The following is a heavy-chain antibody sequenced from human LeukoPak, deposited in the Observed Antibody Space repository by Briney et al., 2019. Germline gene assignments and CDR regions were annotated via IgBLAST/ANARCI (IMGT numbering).Heavy chain of an antibody. CDR3: AKGSPQS. Sequence: GGSLRLSCAASGFTFSSYWMSWVRQAPGKGLEWVANIKQDGSEKYYVDSVKGRFTISRDNAKNPLFLQMNSLRAGDTAVYFCAKGSPQSWGQGTLVTVSS. CDR2: IKQDGSEK. V-gene: IGHV3-7*03. J-gene: IGHJ4*02. CDR1: GFTFSSYW.